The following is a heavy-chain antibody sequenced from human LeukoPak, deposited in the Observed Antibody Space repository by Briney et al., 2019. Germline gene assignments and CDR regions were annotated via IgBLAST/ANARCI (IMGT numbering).Heavy chain of an antibody. CDR3: ARAYCSGGSCYGLNWFDP. CDR2: IYYSGST. D-gene: IGHD2-15*01. Sequence: PSETLSLTCTVSGGSISSYYWSWIRQPPGKGLEWIGYIYYSGSTNYNPSLKSRVTISVDTSKNQFSLKLSSVTAADTAVYYCARAYCSGGSCYGLNWFDPWGQGTLATVSS. V-gene: IGHV4-59*01. CDR1: GGSISSYY. J-gene: IGHJ5*02.